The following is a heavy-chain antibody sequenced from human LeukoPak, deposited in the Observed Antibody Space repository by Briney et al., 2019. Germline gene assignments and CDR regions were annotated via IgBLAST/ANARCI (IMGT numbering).Heavy chain of an antibody. V-gene: IGHV4-34*01. J-gene: IGHJ4*02. Sequence: SETLSLTCAAYGGSFSGYYWSWIRQPPGKGLEWIGEINHSGSTNYNPSLKSRVTISVDTSKNQFSLKLSSVTAADTAVYYCARADNWNAFEYWGQGTLVPVSS. CDR2: INHSGST. D-gene: IGHD1-1*01. CDR3: ARADNWNAFEY. CDR1: GGSFSGYY.